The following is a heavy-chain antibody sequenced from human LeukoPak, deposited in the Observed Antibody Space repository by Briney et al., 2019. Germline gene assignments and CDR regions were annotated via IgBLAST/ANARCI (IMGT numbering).Heavy chain of an antibody. J-gene: IGHJ4*02. Sequence: SETLSLTCTVSGGSISSGDYYWTWIRQPPGKGLEWIGNIYYFGNTDYNPSLKSPVTNSVDTSKNQFSLKLRFVTAADTAVYFCARGLVATKDFDYWGPGTLVTVSS. CDR2: IYYFGNT. CDR3: ARGLVATKDFDY. V-gene: IGHV4-30-4*01. CDR1: GGSISSGDYY. D-gene: IGHD5-12*01.